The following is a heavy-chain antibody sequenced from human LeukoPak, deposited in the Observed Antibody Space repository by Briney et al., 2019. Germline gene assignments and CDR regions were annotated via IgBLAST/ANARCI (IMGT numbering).Heavy chain of an antibody. CDR1: GFTFSSYV. D-gene: IGHD3-22*01. CDR3: AREAQFYDSSGYYVAFDI. CDR2: IRYDGSNK. J-gene: IGHJ3*02. V-gene: IGHV3-30*02. Sequence: QPGGSLRLSCAASGFTFSSYVMHWVRQAPGKGLEWMAFIRYDGSNKYYADSVKGRFTISRDNSKNTLYLQMNSLRAEDTAVYYCAREAQFYDSSGYYVAFDIWGQGTMVTVSS.